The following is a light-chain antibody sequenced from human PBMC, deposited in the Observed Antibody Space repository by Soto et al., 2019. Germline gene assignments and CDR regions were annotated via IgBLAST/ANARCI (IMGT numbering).Light chain of an antibody. Sequence: QSALTQPRSVSGSPGQSVTISCTGTSSDVGGYNYVSWYQQHPGEAPKLMIYDVSKRPSGVPDRFSGSKSGNTASLTISGLQAEDEADYYCCSYAGSYTFDVVFGGGTKLTVL. CDR3: CSYAGSYTFDVV. V-gene: IGLV2-11*01. CDR1: SSDVGGYNY. CDR2: DVS. J-gene: IGLJ2*01.